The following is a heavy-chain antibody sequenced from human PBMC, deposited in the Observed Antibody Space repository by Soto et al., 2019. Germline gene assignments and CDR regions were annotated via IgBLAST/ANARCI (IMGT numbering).Heavy chain of an antibody. CDR2: IKSKTDGGTT. CDR3: TTARYYYGSGSYYKSYYYMDV. J-gene: IGHJ6*03. Sequence: PGGSLRLSCAASGFTFSNAWMSWVRQAPGKGLEWVGRIKSKTDGGTTDYAAPVKGRFTISRDDSKNTLYLQMNSLKTEDTAVYYCTTARYYYGSGSYYKSYYYMDVWGKGTTVTVSS. D-gene: IGHD3-10*01. CDR1: GFTFSNAW. V-gene: IGHV3-15*01.